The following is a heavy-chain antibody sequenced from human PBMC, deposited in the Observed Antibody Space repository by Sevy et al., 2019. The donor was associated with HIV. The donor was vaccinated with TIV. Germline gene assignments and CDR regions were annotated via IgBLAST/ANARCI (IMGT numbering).Heavy chain of an antibody. Sequence: GGSLRLSCAASGFTFSIYATHWVRQAPGKGVEWVAVISYDGSKRYYVDSVKGRFTISRDNSKDTLYLQMNSLRPEDTAVYYCARDLPSAVTDPFYYYGMDVWGQGTTVTVSS. CDR2: ISYDGSKR. D-gene: IGHD2-21*02. V-gene: IGHV3-30*04. CDR1: GFTFSIYA. CDR3: ARDLPSAVTDPFYYYGMDV. J-gene: IGHJ6*02.